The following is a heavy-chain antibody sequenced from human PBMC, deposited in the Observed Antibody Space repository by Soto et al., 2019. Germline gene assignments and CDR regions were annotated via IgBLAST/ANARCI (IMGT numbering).Heavy chain of an antibody. J-gene: IGHJ3*02. V-gene: IGHV3-30-3*01. Sequence: QVQLVESGGGVVQPGRSLRLSCAASGFTFSSYAMHWVRQAPGKGLEWVAVISYDGSNKYYADSVKGRFTISRDNSKNTLYLQMNSLRAEDTAVYYCARGGAHDAFDSWGQGTMVTVSS. CDR3: ARGGAHDAFDS. CDR1: GFTFSSYA. CDR2: ISYDGSNK.